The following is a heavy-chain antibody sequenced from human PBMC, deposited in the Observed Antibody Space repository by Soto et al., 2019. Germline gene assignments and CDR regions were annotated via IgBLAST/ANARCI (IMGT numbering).Heavy chain of an antibody. CDR3: AKGPYSSGWYSVHQTYFDY. D-gene: IGHD6-19*01. J-gene: IGHJ4*02. CDR1: GFTFSSYA. Sequence: EVQLLESGGGLVQPGGSLRLSCAASGFTFSSYAMSWVRQAPGKGLEWVSAISGSGGSTYYADSVKGRFTISRDNSKNTLYLQMNSLRAEDTAVYYCAKGPYSSGWYSVHQTYFDYWGQGTLVTVSS. V-gene: IGHV3-23*01. CDR2: ISGSGGST.